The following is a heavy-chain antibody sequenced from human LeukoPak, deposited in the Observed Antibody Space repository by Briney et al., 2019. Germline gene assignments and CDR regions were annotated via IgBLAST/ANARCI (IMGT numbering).Heavy chain of an antibody. CDR3: ARDKKQWPVKGAFDI. CDR1: GFTFSSYS. Sequence: PGGSLRLSCAASGFTFSSYSMNWVRQAPGKGLEWVSYISSSSSTIYYADSVKGRFTISRDNAKNSLYLQMNSLRAEDTAVYYCARDKKQWPVKGAFDIWGQGTMVTVSS. D-gene: IGHD6-19*01. J-gene: IGHJ3*02. CDR2: ISSSSSTI. V-gene: IGHV3-48*04.